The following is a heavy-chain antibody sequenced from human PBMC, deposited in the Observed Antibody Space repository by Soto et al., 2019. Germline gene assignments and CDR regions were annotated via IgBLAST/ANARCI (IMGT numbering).Heavy chain of an antibody. Sequence: QVHLVQSGAEVKKPGASVKVSCKASGYTFTSYGITWVRQAPGQGLEWMGWISAHNGNTDYAQKLQGRVIVTRDTFPGTGYMELRGLISDDTAVYYRGRGRVGDYWGQGGLVTVSS. D-gene: IGHD3-10*01. J-gene: IGHJ4*02. CDR2: ISAHNGNT. V-gene: IGHV1-18*01. CDR1: GYTFTSYG. CDR3: GRGRVGDY.